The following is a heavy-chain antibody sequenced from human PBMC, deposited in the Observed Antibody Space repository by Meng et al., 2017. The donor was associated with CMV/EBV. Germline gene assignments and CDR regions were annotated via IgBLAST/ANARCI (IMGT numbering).Heavy chain of an antibody. Sequence: GESLKISCKGSGYSFTSYCIGWVRQMPGKGLEWMGIIYPGDSDTRYSPSFQGQVTISADKSISTAYLQWSSLKASDTAMYYCATTLDYYDSSGYPLYYYYGMDVWGQGTTVTVSS. CDR2: IYPGDSDT. CDR3: ATTLDYYDSSGYPLYYYYGMDV. D-gene: IGHD3-22*01. J-gene: IGHJ6*02. V-gene: IGHV5-51*01. CDR1: GYSFTSYC.